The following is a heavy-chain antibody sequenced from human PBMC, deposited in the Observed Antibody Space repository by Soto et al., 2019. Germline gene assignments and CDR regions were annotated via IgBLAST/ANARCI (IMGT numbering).Heavy chain of an antibody. CDR1: GGTFSSYA. V-gene: IGHV1-69*13. D-gene: IGHD3-22*01. J-gene: IGHJ4*02. CDR3: ARVPSYGSSGPLDY. CDR2: IIPIFGTA. Sequence: ASVKVSCKASGGTFSSYAISWVRQAPGQGLEWMGGIIPIFGTANYAQKFQGRVTITADESTSTAYMELSSLRSEDTAVYYCARVPSYGSSGPLDYWGQGTLVTVSS.